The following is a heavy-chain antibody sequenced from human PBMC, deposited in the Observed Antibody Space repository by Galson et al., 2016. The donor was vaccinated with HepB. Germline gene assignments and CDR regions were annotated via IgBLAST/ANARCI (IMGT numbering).Heavy chain of an antibody. Sequence: LSLTCVVSGGSIHGTSSYWAWIRQPPGKGLEWIGSIYYSGSTHYSPSFKGRLTISVDTSRNRFSLDLISVTAADTGLYFCARNQTLLGTASVGTPFDIWGQGTMVTVSS. CDR1: GGSIHGTSSY. CDR2: IYYSGST. CDR3: ARNQTLLGTASVGTPFDI. J-gene: IGHJ3*02. D-gene: IGHD2-21*02. V-gene: IGHV4-39*01.